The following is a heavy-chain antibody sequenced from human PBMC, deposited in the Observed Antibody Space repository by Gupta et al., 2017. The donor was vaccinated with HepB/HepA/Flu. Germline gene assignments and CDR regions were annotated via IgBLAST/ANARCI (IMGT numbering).Heavy chain of an antibody. J-gene: IGHJ5*01. Sequence: EVQLAESGGGLVQPGGSLRLSCAASGFTFSTYGMNWVRQAPGKGLEWVSYISSSSSTIDDADSVKGRFTISRDNARNSLYLKMNSLRDEDTAVYYCARDKPHNGYDSWGRGNVVTVSS. V-gene: IGHV3-48*02. CDR3: ARDKPHNGYDS. D-gene: IGHD5-12*01. CDR2: ISSSSSTI. CDR1: GFTFSTYG.